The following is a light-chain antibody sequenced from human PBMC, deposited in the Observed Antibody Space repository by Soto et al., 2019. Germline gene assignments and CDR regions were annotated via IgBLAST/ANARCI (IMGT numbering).Light chain of an antibody. Sequence: EIILTQSPDTLSLSPGERATLSCRASQTVSSNYLAWCQQRPGQAPRLLIYGASTRAAGIPDRFSGSGSGTDFTLTITRREHEDSAVYFCQQYTGPTTTFGQGTRLEIK. V-gene: IGKV3-20*01. CDR1: QTVSSNY. CDR2: GAS. J-gene: IGKJ5*01. CDR3: QQYTGPTTT.